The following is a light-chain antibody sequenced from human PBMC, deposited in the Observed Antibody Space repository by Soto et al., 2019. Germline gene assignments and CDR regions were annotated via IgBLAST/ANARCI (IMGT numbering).Light chain of an antibody. CDR2: QTS. Sequence: EIVLTQSPGTLSLSPGERATLSCRASQSVSSSYLAWYQQKPGQAPRLLIYQTSIRAAGIPARFSASGTGTAFTLTISDVQPEDFAVYYCHQRQSWPRTFGQGTKVDIK. CDR1: QSVSSSY. J-gene: IGKJ1*01. CDR3: HQRQSWPRT. V-gene: IGKV3D-20*02.